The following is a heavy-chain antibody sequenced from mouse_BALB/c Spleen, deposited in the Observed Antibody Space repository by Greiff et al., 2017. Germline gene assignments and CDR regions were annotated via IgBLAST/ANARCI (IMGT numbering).Heavy chain of an antibody. Sequence: QVQLKQSGAELAKPGASVKMSCKASGYTFTSYWMHWLKHRPGQGLEWIGYINPSTGYTEYNQKFKDKATLTADKSSSTAYMQLSSLTSEDSAVYYCARWYGDYWGQGTTLTVSS. J-gene: IGHJ2*01. CDR1: GYTFTSYW. CDR3: ARWYGDY. CDR2: INPSTGYT. D-gene: IGHD2-14*01. V-gene: IGHV1-7*01.